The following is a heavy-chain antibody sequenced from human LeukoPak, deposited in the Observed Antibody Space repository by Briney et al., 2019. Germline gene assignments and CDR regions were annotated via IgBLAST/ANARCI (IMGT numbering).Heavy chain of an antibody. V-gene: IGHV3-23*01. D-gene: IGHD1-14*01. J-gene: IGHJ4*02. CDR1: GFTFSSYD. CDR3: AKDLFSEFDY. CDR2: ISGSGGST. Sequence: PGGSLRLSCAASGFTFSSYDMSWVRQAPGKGLEWVSAISGSGGSTYYADAVKGRFTISRDNSKNTLYLQMNSLRAEDTAVYYCAKDLFSEFDYWGQGTLVTVSS.